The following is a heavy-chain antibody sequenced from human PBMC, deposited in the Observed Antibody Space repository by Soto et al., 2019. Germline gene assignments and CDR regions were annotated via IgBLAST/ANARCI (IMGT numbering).Heavy chain of an antibody. CDR1: GGSISSYY. CDR3: ARLGYYYYMDV. J-gene: IGHJ6*03. D-gene: IGHD3-16*01. Sequence: SETLSLTCTVSGGSISSYYWSWIRQPPRELLEWMGYIYYSGSTTYNPCLKSRVTISVDTSKNQFSLKLSSVTAADTAVYYCARLGYYYYMDVWGKGTTVTVSS. CDR2: IYYSGST. V-gene: IGHV4-59*08.